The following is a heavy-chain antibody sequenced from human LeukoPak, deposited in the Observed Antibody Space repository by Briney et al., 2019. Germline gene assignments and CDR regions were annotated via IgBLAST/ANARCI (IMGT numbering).Heavy chain of an antibody. CDR1: GFIFSTYG. CDR3: AKTRRDIVVVPDAPFDY. Sequence: GGSLRLSCVASGFIFSTYGMSWVRQAPGKGLEWVSAISGSGRSTYYADSVTGRFTISRDNSKNTLYLKMHSQKAEDTDVYYCAKTRRDIVVVPDAPFDYWGQGTLVTVSS. CDR2: ISGSGRST. J-gene: IGHJ4*02. D-gene: IGHD2-2*01. V-gene: IGHV3-23*01.